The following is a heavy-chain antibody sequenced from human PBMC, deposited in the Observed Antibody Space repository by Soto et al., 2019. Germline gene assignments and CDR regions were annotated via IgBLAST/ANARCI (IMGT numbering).Heavy chain of an antibody. Sequence: GASVKVSCKASGGTFSSYAISWVRQAPGQGLEWMGGIIPIFGTANYAQKFQGRVTITADESTSTAYMELSSLRSEDTAVYYCARDRSRGIAAAGTEWFDPWGQGTLVTVSS. J-gene: IGHJ5*02. CDR3: ARDRSRGIAAAGTEWFDP. CDR1: GGTFSSYA. D-gene: IGHD6-13*01. CDR2: IIPIFGTA. V-gene: IGHV1-69*13.